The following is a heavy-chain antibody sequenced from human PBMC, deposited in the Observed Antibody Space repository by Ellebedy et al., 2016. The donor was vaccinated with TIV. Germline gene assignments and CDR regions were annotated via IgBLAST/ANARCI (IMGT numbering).Heavy chain of an antibody. CDR1: GYTFTDYG. CDR2: IGTDMGNT. V-gene: IGHV1-18*04. J-gene: IGHJ1*01. D-gene: IGHD6-6*01. CDR3: ARDRDIRSSSDFQH. Sequence: AASVKVSCKASGYTFTDYGITWLRQAPGQGFEWMGWIGTDMGNTNYAQKFRGRVTMTTDTSTTTGYMELRSLRSDDTALYYCARDRDIRSSSDFQHWGQGTLVTVSS.